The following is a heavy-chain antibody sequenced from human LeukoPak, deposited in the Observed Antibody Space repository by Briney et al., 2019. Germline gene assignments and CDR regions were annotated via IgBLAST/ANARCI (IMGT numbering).Heavy chain of an antibody. Sequence: PSETLSLTCTVSGGSISSYHWSWIRQPPGKGLEWIGYIYYSGSTNYNPSLKSRVTISVDTSKNQFSLKLSSVTAADTAVYYCTRHAITVEFHPDAFDIWGRGTMVTVSS. CDR3: TRHAITVEFHPDAFDI. CDR1: GGSISSYH. J-gene: IGHJ3*02. D-gene: IGHD4-23*01. CDR2: IYYSGST. V-gene: IGHV4-59*08.